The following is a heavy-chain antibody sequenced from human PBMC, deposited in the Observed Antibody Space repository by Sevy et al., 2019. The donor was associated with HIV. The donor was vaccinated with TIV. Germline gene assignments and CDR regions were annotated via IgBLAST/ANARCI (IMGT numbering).Heavy chain of an antibody. D-gene: IGHD2-8*01. V-gene: IGHV3-23*01. CDR2: LSFGCGKI. CDR3: AREGCTRPHDY. CDR1: GFAFYDYS. J-gene: IGHJ4*02. Sequence: GGSLRLSCAASGFAFYDYSMSWIRQAPGTGLEWVATLSFGCGKINYAHSVKGRVTIYRDDSQNSCYLQMDNLRVEDTALYYCAREGCTRPHDYWGQGTRFTVSS.